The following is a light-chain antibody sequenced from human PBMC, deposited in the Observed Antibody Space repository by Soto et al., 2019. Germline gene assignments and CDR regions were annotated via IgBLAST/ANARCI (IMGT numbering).Light chain of an antibody. CDR2: AAS. CDR3: QHSSTARFT. CDR1: QNINTY. V-gene: IGKV1-39*01. Sequence: DIQMTQSPSSLTASVGDRVTITCRASQNINTYLNWYQQKPGKAPKLLIFAASSLQSVVPPRFSGCRSMTDFTFTISSLQPEDFATYYGQHSSTARFTFGPGTKVDIK. J-gene: IGKJ3*01.